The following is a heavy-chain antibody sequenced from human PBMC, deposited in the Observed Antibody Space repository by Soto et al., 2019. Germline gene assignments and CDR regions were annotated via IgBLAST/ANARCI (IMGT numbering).Heavy chain of an antibody. Sequence: QVQLVQSGAEVKKPGASVKVSCKASGYTFSSYDINWVRQATGQGLEWMGWLNPNSGDTGCAQKFQGRVTLTRNTSINTAYIELSSLTSDDTAVYYCATSGGGWYLYWGQGTLVTLSS. D-gene: IGHD6-19*01. CDR2: LNPNSGDT. CDR1: GYTFSSYD. CDR3: ATSGGGWYLY. V-gene: IGHV1-8*01. J-gene: IGHJ4*02.